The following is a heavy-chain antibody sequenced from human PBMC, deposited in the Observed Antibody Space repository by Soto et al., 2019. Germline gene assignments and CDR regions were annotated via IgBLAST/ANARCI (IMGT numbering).Heavy chain of an antibody. D-gene: IGHD6-25*01. Sequence: QVHLQQWGAGLLKPSETLSLTCAVFGGSFSDNYWSWVRQSPGTGLEWLGEIYHTGATNYNPSLKSRLTSSVDTSKEQFSLKMTSVFAADAAVYYCASARRDVWGQGTTVTVSS. CDR1: GGSFSDNY. CDR2: IYHTGAT. V-gene: IGHV4-34*01. J-gene: IGHJ6*02. CDR3: ASARRDV.